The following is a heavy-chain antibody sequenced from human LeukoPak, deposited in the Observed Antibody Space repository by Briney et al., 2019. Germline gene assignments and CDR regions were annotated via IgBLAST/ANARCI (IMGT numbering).Heavy chain of an antibody. D-gene: IGHD3-22*01. Sequence: GGSLRLSCAASGFTFSNYAMSWVRQAPGKGLEWVSGISGSGGSKYYADSVKGRFTISRDNSKNTLYLQMNSLRAEDTAVYYCAKVPYDSSGYYLIDYWGQGTLVTVSS. CDR3: AKVPYDSSGYYLIDY. J-gene: IGHJ4*02. CDR1: GFTFSNYA. V-gene: IGHV3-23*01. CDR2: ISGSGGSK.